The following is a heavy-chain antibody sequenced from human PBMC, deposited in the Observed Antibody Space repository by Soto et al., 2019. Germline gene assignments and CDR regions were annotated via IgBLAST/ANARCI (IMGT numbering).Heavy chain of an antibody. CDR3: AKGGLSHNDY. J-gene: IGHJ4*02. Sequence: EVQLLESGGGLVQPGGSLRLSCAASGFTFSHYAMTWVRQSPGKGLEWVSGIIATSGSTYYADSVKGRFTISRDNAKNTLYLQMNSLRGEYTAVYYCAKGGLSHNDYWGPGILVTGSS. CDR1: GFTFSHYA. CDR2: IIATSGST. V-gene: IGHV3-23*01.